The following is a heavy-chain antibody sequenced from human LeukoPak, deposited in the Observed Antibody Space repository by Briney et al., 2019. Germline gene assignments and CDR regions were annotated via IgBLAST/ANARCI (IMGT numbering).Heavy chain of an antibody. CDR2: ISYDGSNK. CDR3: AKDGRGYCSSTSCSRNDY. D-gene: IGHD2-2*01. CDR1: GFTFSSYG. J-gene: IGHJ4*02. Sequence: GGSLRLSCAASGFTFSSYGMHWVRQAPGKGLEWVAVISYDGSNKYYADSVKGRFAISRDNSKNTLYLQMNSLRAEDTAVYYCAKDGRGYCSSTSCSRNDYWGQGTLVTVSS. V-gene: IGHV3-30*18.